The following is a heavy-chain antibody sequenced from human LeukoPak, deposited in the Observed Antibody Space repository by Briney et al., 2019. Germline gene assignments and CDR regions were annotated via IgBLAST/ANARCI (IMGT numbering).Heavy chain of an antibody. V-gene: IGHV1-8*01. Sequence: ASVKVSCKASGYTFTSYDINWVRQATGQGLEWMGWMNPNSGSTGYAQKFQGRVTMTRNTSISTAYMELSSLRSEDTAVYYCARGASGGRGLDYRGQGTLVTVSS. D-gene: IGHD4-23*01. CDR3: ARGASGGRGLDY. J-gene: IGHJ4*02. CDR1: GYTFTSYD. CDR2: MNPNSGST.